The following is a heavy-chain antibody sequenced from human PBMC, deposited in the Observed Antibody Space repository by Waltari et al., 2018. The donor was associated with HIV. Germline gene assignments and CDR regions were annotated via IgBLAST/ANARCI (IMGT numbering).Heavy chain of an antibody. CDR2: IKQDGSEK. D-gene: IGHD1-26*01. J-gene: IGHJ5*02. V-gene: IGHV3-7*01. CDR3: AKYSGSYWGAHNWFDP. CDR1: GFTSRITC. Sequence: EVQLVESGGGLVQPGGSLPLSCAASGFTSRITCLSWLRQAPGKGLEWVANIKQDGSEKPYADSVRGRFTISRDNTKNSLYLQMNSLRAEDTAVYYCAKYSGSYWGAHNWFDPWGQGTLVTVSS.